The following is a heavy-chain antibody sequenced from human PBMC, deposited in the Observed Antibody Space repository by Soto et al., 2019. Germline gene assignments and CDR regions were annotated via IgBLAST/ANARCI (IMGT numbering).Heavy chain of an antibody. CDR2: ISHTGST. CDR1: GGSISSGNSYS. D-gene: IGHD3-16*01. Sequence: SETLSLTCAVSGGSISSGNSYSWSWIRQPPGKGLEWIGSISHTGSTSYNPSLKGRVTMSVDKPKNQFSLKLSSVTAADMAVYYCARAVAPYLGTWFDPWGQGTLVTVS. CDR3: ARAVAPYLGTWFDP. V-gene: IGHV4-30-2*01. J-gene: IGHJ5*02.